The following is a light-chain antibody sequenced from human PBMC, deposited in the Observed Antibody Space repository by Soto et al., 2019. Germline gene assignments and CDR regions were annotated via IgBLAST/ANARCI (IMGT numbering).Light chain of an antibody. J-gene: IGKJ4*01. CDR3: QQYNNRALT. Sequence: EIMMTQSPATLSVSPGERATLSCRASQSVSSNLAWYQQKPGQAPRLLIYGASTRATGIPARFSGSGSGTEFTLTISSLQSEDFAVYYCQQYNNRALTFGGGTNVDIK. V-gene: IGKV3-15*01. CDR1: QSVSSN. CDR2: GAS.